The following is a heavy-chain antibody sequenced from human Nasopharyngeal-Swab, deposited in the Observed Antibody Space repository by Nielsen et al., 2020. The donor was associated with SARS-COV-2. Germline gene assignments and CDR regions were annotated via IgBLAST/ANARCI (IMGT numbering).Heavy chain of an antibody. Sequence: SLKISCAASGFTFDDYAMHWVRQAPGKGLEWVSGISWNSGTIGYANSVKGRFTISRDNAKNSLFLQMNSLRADETAIYYCVRGSYGHYDSWGQGALITVSS. J-gene: IGHJ5*01. CDR2: ISWNSGTI. V-gene: IGHV3-9*01. CDR3: VRGSYGHYDS. CDR1: GFTFDDYA. D-gene: IGHD4-17*01.